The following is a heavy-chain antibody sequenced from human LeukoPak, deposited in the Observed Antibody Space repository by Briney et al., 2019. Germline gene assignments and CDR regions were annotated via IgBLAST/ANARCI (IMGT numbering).Heavy chain of an antibody. J-gene: IGHJ5*02. CDR3: ARLGSPPKSWFDP. V-gene: IGHV4-39*01. CDR2: IYYSGST. Sequence: SETLSLTCTVSGGSISSSSYYWGWIRQPPGKGLEWIGSIYYSGSTYYNPSLKSRVTISVDTSKNQFSLKLSSVTAADTAVYYCARLGSPPKSWFDPWGQGTLVTVSS. CDR1: GGSISSSSYY. D-gene: IGHD2-15*01.